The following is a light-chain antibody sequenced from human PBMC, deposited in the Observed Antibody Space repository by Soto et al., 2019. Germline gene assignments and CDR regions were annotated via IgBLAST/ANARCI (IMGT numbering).Light chain of an antibody. J-gene: IGKJ4*01. CDR1: QYIYNY. Sequence: DIQMTQSPSSLPASVGDRVTITCGASQYIYNYLSWYQEKQGKXXKXXIYDASSLQSGVPPRFSGGGSGTDLTLSINSLQPEDFETYYCQQTYSTPLTFGGGTKVDIK. CDR3: QQTYSTPLT. V-gene: IGKV1-39*01. CDR2: DAS.